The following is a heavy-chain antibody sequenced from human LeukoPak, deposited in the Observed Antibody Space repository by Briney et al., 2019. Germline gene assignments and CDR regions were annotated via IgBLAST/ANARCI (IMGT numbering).Heavy chain of an antibody. CDR1: GFTFSSYG. J-gene: IGHJ6*03. D-gene: IGHD6-13*01. CDR2: ISYDGSNK. Sequence: GGSLRLPCAASGFTFSSYGMHWVRQAPGKGLEWVAVISYDGSNKYYADSVKGRFTISRDNSKNTLYLQMNSLRAEDTAVYYCARRGIATDYYYYYMDVWGKGTTVTISS. CDR3: ARRGIATDYYYYYMDV. V-gene: IGHV3-30*03.